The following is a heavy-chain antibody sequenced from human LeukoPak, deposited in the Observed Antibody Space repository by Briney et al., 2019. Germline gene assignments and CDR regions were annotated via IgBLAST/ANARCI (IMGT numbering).Heavy chain of an antibody. CDR3: ARGWGIVGGEYYYYMDV. D-gene: IGHD1-26*01. V-gene: IGHV1-8*03. J-gene: IGHJ6*03. Sequence: ASVKVSCKASGYTFTSYDINWVRQATGQGLEWMGWMNPNSGNTGYAQKFQGRVTITRNTSISTAYMELSSLRSEDTAVYYCARGWGIVGGEYYYYMDVWGKGTTVTVSS. CDR2: MNPNSGNT. CDR1: GYTFTSYD.